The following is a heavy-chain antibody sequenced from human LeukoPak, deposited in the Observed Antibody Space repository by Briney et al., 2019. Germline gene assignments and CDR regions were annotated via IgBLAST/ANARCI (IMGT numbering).Heavy chain of an antibody. J-gene: IGHJ6*02. V-gene: IGHV3-49*04. CDR2: IRSKAYGRTT. CDR3: TRISHSRGWYRPAYYYGMDV. Sequence: GGSLRLSCTASGFTFGEYAMSWVRQAPGKGLEWVGFIRSKAYGRTTEYAASVKGRFTISRDDSKSIAYLQMNSLKTEDTAVYYCTRISHSRGWYRPAYYYGMDVWGQGTTVTVSS. D-gene: IGHD6-19*01. CDR1: GFTFGEYA.